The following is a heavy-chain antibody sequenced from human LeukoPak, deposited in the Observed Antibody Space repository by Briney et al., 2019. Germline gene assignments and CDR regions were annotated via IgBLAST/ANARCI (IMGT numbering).Heavy chain of an antibody. D-gene: IGHD3-9*01. CDR3: AIQYSDISTDYHRGELYWYFDL. V-gene: IGHV4-61*02. Sequence: SETLSLTCTVSGGSISSGSYYWSWIRQPPGKGLEWIGRIYSSGSTNYNPSLKSRVTISLDTPKNTCSLKLCAVTPAHTAVCFCAIQYSDISTDYHRGELYWYFDLWGRGTLVTVSS. CDR2: IYSSGST. J-gene: IGHJ2*01. CDR1: GGSISSGSYY.